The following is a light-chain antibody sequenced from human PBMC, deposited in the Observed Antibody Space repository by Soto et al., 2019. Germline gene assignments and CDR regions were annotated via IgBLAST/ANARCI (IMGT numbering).Light chain of an antibody. CDR3: LQDYNYPLT. Sequence: AIQMTQSPSSLSASVGDRVTITCRASQGIRNDLGWYQQKPGKAPKLLIYAASSLQSGVPSRFSGSGSGTDFTLTNSSLQPEDFASYYCLQDYNYPLTFGQGTKVEIK. CDR1: QGIRND. J-gene: IGKJ1*01. CDR2: AAS. V-gene: IGKV1-6*01.